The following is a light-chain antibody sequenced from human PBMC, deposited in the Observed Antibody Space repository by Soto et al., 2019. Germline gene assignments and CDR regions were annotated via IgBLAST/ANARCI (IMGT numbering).Light chain of an antibody. CDR1: QSVSSN. CDR3: QQYNNWPQA. Sequence: EIVMTQSPATLSVSPGERATLSCRASQSVSSNLAWYQQKPGPAPRLLIYGASTRATGIPARFSGSGSGTEFTLTISSLQSEDFAVYYCQQYNNWPQAFGQGT. CDR2: GAS. J-gene: IGKJ1*01. V-gene: IGKV3-15*01.